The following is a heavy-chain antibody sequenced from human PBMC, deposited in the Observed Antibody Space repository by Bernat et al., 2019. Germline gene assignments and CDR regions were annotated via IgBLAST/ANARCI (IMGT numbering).Heavy chain of an antibody. D-gene: IGHD6-13*01. V-gene: IGHV3-33*01. CDR1: GFTFSSYG. J-gene: IGHJ3*02. CDR3: ARGGSSSWYDAFDI. CDR2: IWYDGSNK. Sequence: QVQLVESGGGVVQPGRSLRLSCAASGFTFSSYGMHWVRQAPGKGLEWVAVIWYDGSNKYYADSVTGRFTISRDNSKNTLYLQMNSLRAEDTAVYYCARGGSSSWYDAFDIWGQGTMVTVSS.